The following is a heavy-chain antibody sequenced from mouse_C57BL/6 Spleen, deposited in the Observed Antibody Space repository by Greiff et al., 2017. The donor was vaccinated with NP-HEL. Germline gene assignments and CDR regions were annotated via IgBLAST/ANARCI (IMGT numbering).Heavy chain of an antibody. V-gene: IGHV14-4*01. J-gene: IGHJ1*03. Sequence: VHLQQSGAELARPGASVKLSCTASGFNIQDAYLHLVKPMPEQGLELIGWIDPENGYTEYASKFQGKATIPADTSSNTAYLQLSSLTSEDTAVYYCTRATVVARGGFDVWGTGTTVTVSS. CDR2: IDPENGYT. CDR3: TRATVVARGGFDV. D-gene: IGHD1-1*01. CDR1: GFNIQDAY.